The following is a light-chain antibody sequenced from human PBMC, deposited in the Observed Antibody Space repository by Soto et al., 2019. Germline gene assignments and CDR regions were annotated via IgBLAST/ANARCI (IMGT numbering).Light chain of an antibody. CDR2: LNSDGSH. CDR3: QTWGTDIVV. J-gene: IGLJ2*01. V-gene: IGLV4-69*01. CDR1: SGHSSYA. Sequence: QSVLTQSPSASASLGASVKLTCTLSSGHSSYAIAWHQQQPEKGPRYLMKLNSDGSHSKGDGIPDRFSGSSSGAERYLTISGLQSEDEADYYCQTWGTDIVVFGGGTQLTVL.